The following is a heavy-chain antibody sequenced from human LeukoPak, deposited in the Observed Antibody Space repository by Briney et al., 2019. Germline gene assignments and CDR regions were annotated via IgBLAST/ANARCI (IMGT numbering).Heavy chain of an antibody. Sequence: PSETLSLTCNVPGGSINSNNHYWGWIRQPPGKGLEWLGSINYSGTIFYSPSLNSRVTISVDTSGNQFSLKLTSATAADTAVYYCARHPGYSSGWWYFDFWGQGTLVTVSS. CDR3: ARHPGYSSGWWYFDF. V-gene: IGHV4-39*01. J-gene: IGHJ4*02. CDR2: INYSGTI. D-gene: IGHD5-18*01. CDR1: GGSINSNNHY.